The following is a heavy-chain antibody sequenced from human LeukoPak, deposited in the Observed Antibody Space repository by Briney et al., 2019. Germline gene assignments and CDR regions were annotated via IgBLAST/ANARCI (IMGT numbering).Heavy chain of an antibody. V-gene: IGHV3-9*01. CDR2: ISWNSGSI. CDR3: AKSYYGSGSYYYYGMDV. J-gene: IGHJ6*02. Sequence: PGGSLRLSCAASEFTFDDYAMHWVRQAPGKGLEWVSGISWNSGSIGYADSVKGRFTISRDNAKNSLYLQMNSLRAEDTALYYCAKSYYGSGSYYYYGMDVWGQGTTVTVSS. CDR1: EFTFDDYA. D-gene: IGHD3-10*01.